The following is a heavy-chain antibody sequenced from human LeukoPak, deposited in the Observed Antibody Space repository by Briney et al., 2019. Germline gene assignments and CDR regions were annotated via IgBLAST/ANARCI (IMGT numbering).Heavy chain of an antibody. V-gene: IGHV3-48*01. CDR2: ISSSSNTI. CDR1: GFTFSTYS. D-gene: IGHD3-3*01. Sequence: GGSLRLSCAASGFTFSTYSMNWFRQAPGKGLEWVSYISSSSNTIYYADSVKGRFTISRGNAWNSLYLQMNSLRAEDTAVYYCARRITISGVGYYMDVWGKGTTVTVSS. CDR3: ARRITISGVGYYMDV. J-gene: IGHJ6*03.